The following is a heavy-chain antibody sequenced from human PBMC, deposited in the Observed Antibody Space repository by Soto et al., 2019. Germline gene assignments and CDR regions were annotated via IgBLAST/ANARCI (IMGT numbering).Heavy chain of an antibody. CDR3: ARYISRWGNYGMDV. CDR2: INQDGTGP. Sequence: EVQLVESGGGMAQPGESLRLSCAASGFTFASYWINWVRQAPGRRLEWVALINQDGTGPHYVDSVRGRFTISRDNARDSVYLQMNSLAAEDTAVYYWARYISRWGNYGMDVWGQGTTVTVSS. D-gene: IGHD3-16*01. V-gene: IGHV3-7*05. J-gene: IGHJ6*02. CDR1: GFTFASYW.